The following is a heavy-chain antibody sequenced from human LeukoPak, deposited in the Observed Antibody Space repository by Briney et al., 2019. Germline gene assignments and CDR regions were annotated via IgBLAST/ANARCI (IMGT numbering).Heavy chain of an antibody. CDR3: ARDIYDSSGSDY. D-gene: IGHD3-22*01. CDR2: INWNGGST. Sequence: GGSLRLSCAASGFTFDDYGMSWVRQAPGKGLEWVSGINWNGGSTGYADSVKGRFTISRDNAKNSLYLQMNSLRAEDTALYHCARDIYDSSGSDYWGQGTLVTVSS. V-gene: IGHV3-20*01. CDR1: GFTFDDYG. J-gene: IGHJ4*02.